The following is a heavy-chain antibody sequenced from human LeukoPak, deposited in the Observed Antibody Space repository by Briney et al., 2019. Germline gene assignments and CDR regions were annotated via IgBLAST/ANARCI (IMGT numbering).Heavy chain of an antibody. J-gene: IGHJ4*02. CDR2: IYPGDSDT. CDR1: GYRFTSYW. V-gene: IGHV5-51*01. CDR3: ARQLGNWNSYFDY. Sequence: GESLKISCKGSGYRFTSYWIGWVRQMPGKGLEWMGIIYPGDSDTRYSPSFQGQVTISADKSINTAYLQWSSLKASDTAMYYCARQLGNWNSYFDYWGQGTLVTVSS. D-gene: IGHD1-7*01.